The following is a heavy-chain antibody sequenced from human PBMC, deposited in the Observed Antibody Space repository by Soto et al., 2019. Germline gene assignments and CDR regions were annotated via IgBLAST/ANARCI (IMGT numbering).Heavy chain of an antibody. CDR2: IYTSGST. CDR1: GGSISSYY. D-gene: IGHD6-19*01. V-gene: IGHV4-4*07. J-gene: IGHJ4*02. Sequence: SETLSLTCTVSGGSISSYYWSWIRHPAGKGLEWIGRIYTSGSTNYNPSLKSRVTMSVDTSKNQFSLKLSSVTAADTAVYYCARAGEGGSGWLLYFDYWGQGTLVTVSS. CDR3: ARAGEGGSGWLLYFDY.